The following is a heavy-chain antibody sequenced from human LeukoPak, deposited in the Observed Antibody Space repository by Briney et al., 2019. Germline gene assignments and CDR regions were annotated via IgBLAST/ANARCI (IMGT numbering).Heavy chain of an antibody. Sequence: SETLSLTCTVSGGSISSYYWSWIRQPPGKGLEWIGYIYYSGSTNYNPSLKSRVTILVDTSKNQFSLKLSSVTAADAAVYYCARVHYYYDSSGSYWYFDLWGRGTLVTVSS. D-gene: IGHD3-22*01. CDR2: IYYSGST. J-gene: IGHJ2*01. V-gene: IGHV4-59*01. CDR3: ARVHYYYDSSGSYWYFDL. CDR1: GGSISSYY.